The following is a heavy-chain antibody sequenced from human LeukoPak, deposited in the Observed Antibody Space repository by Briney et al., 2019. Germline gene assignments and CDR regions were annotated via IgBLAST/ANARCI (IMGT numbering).Heavy chain of an antibody. D-gene: IGHD4-17*01. CDR1: GYSISSGYY. CDR3: ARDQPDYGDYAGGA. V-gene: IGHV4-38-2*02. Sequence: SETLSLTCAVSGYSISSGYYWGWIRQPPGKGLEWIGSIYHSGSTYYNPSLKSRVNISVDTSKNQFSLKLSSVTAADTAVYYCARDQPDYGDYAGGAWGQGTLVTVSS. J-gene: IGHJ5*02. CDR2: IYHSGST.